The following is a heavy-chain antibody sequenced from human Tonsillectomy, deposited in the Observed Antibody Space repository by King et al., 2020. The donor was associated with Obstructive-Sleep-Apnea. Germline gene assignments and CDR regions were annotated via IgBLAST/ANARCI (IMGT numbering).Heavy chain of an antibody. V-gene: IGHV3-53*04. J-gene: IGHJ4*02. Sequence: VQLVESGGGLVQPGGSLRLSCAACGFTVSSNYMSWVRQAPGKGLEGGSVIYSGGCTYYADSVKRRFTISRHNSQTPLSLQMNSLRAEDTAVYYCARSLTTRYSSGWYEDDYWGQGTLVTVSS. D-gene: IGHD6-19*01. CDR3: ARSLTTRYSSGWYEDDY. CDR1: GFTVSSNY. CDR2: IYSGGCT.